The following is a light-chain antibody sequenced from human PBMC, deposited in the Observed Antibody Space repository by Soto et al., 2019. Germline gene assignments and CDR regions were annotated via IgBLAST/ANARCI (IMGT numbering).Light chain of an antibody. CDR1: SSDFGSYNL. CDR3: CSYAGSSTFLV. J-gene: IGLJ2*01. Sequence: QSALTQPASLSGSPGQSITISCTGTSSDFGSYNLVSWYQQHPGKAPKLMIYEVSKRPSGVSNRFSGSKSGNTASLTISGLQAEDEADYYCCSYAGSSTFLVFGGGTKATVL. V-gene: IGLV2-23*02. CDR2: EVS.